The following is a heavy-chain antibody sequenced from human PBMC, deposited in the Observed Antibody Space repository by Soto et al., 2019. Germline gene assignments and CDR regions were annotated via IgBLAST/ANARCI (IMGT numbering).Heavy chain of an antibody. CDR1: GFTVSSNY. CDR2: IYSGGST. J-gene: IGHJ6*03. V-gene: IGHV3-66*01. D-gene: IGHD3-3*01. Sequence: GGSLRLSCAASGFTVSSNYMSWVRQAPGKGLEWVSVIYSGGSTYYADSVKGRFTISRDNSKNTLYLQMNSLRAEDTAVYYCARDAGFLEWLENYYYMDVWGKGTTVTVSS. CDR3: ARDAGFLEWLENYYYMDV.